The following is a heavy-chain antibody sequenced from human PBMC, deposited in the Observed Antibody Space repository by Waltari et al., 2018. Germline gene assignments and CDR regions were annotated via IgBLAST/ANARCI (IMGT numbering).Heavy chain of an antibody. D-gene: IGHD1-26*01. CDR3: ARGEGGEELPLFDY. Sequence: QVQLVQSGAEVKKPGSSVKVSCKASGGTFSSYAISWVRQAPGQGLEWMGGIIPIFGTASYAQKFQGRVTMTRDTSTSTVYMELSSLRSEDTAVYYCARGEGGEELPLFDYWGQGTLVTVSS. CDR2: IIPIFGTA. V-gene: IGHV1-69*05. J-gene: IGHJ4*02. CDR1: GGTFSSYA.